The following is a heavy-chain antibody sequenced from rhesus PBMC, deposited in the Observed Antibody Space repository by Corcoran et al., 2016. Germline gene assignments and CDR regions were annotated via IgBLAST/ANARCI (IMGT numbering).Heavy chain of an antibody. CDR3: ARQVTTSNRFDV. D-gene: IGHD4-17*01. Sequence: VQLPESCPGLVQPSATLSLPCAVSGGSIRETYYWTLIRPPPGKGLEWIGYMYGSGVSTYYNPSLKSRVTISTDTSKNQFSLKLSSVTAADTAVYYCARQVTTSNRFDVWGPGVLVTVSS. CDR1: GGSIRETYY. CDR2: MYGSGVST. V-gene: IGHV4-106*01. J-gene: IGHJ5-1*01.